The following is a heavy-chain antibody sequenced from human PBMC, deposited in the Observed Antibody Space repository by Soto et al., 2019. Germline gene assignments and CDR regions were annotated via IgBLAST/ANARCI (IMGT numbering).Heavy chain of an antibody. Sequence: SETLSLTCTVSGGSISSDYWSWIRQPPGRGLEWIGYTYCSGSTNYNPSLKSRVTISVDTSKNQFSLKLSSVTAADTAVYYCARPHGGSSGWDNWFEPWGQGTLVTVS. V-gene: IGHV4-59*01. CDR2: TYCSGST. D-gene: IGHD6-25*01. J-gene: IGHJ5*02. CDR3: ARPHGGSSGWDNWFEP. CDR1: GGSISSDY.